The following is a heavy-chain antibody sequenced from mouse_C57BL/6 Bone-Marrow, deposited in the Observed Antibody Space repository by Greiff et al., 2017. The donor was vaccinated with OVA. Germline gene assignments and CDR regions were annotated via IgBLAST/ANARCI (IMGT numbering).Heavy chain of an antibody. CDR3: AQGLYYYGSSLYAMDY. V-gene: IGHV1-50*01. J-gene: IGHJ4*01. Sequence: QVQLQQSGAELVKPGASVKLSCKASGYTFTSYWMQWVKQRPGQGLEWIGEIDPSDSYTNYNQKFKGKATLTVDTSSSTAYMQLSSLTSEDSAVYYCAQGLYYYGSSLYAMDYWGQGTSVTVSS. D-gene: IGHD1-1*01. CDR1: GYTFTSYW. CDR2: IDPSDSYT.